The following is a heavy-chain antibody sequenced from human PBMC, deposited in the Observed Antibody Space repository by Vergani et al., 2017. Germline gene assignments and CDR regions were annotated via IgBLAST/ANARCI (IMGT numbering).Heavy chain of an antibody. CDR1: GFTFSSHG. CDR3: AMKGTRDY. V-gene: IGHV3-33*01. D-gene: IGHD1-14*01. J-gene: IGHJ4*02. Sequence: QVQLVESEGGVVQPGRSLTLSCVASGFTFSSHGMHWVRQAPGKGLEWVAVIWYDGSNKYYGDSVKGRFTISRDNSKNTLYLQMNSLRAEDTAVYYCAMKGTRDYWGQGTLVTVSS. CDR2: IWYDGSNK.